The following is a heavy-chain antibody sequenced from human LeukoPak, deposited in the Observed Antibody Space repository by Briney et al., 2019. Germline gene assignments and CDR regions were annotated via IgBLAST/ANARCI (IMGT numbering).Heavy chain of an antibody. D-gene: IGHD3/OR15-3a*01. CDR2: VYYNGNT. CDR1: CGSISSYY. CDR3: ARGPLSSRTTWTWFDP. V-gene: IGHV4-59*01. J-gene: IGHJ5*02. Sequence: SETLSLTCTLWCGSISSYYLTLIRQPPGKGLEWIGYVYYNGNTNYNPSLKSRITISVDTSKNQFSLRLKSGTAADTAVYYCARGPLSSRTTWTWFDPWGQGTLVTVTS.